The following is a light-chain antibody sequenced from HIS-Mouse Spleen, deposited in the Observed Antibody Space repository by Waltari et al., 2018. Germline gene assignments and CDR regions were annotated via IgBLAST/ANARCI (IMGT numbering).Light chain of an antibody. CDR3: QSYDSSNWV. V-gene: IGLV6-57*02. J-gene: IGLJ3*02. CDR2: EDN. CDR1: SASLASTY. Sequence: NFMLTQPHSVSESPGKTVTISCTGRSASLASTYVPWYQQRPGSAPTTVIYEDNQRPSGVPDRFSGSIDSSSNSASLTISGLKTEDEADYYCQSYDSSNWVFGGGTKLTVL.